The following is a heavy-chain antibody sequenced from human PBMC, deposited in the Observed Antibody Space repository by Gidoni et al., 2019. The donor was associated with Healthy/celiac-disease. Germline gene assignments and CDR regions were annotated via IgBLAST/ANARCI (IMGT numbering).Heavy chain of an antibody. Sequence: QVQLQESGPGLVKPSETLSLTCTVSGGSISSYYWSWIRQPAGKGLEWIGRIYTTGSTNYNPSLKSRVTMSVDTSKNQFSLKLSSVTAADTAVYYCAREGGLYGSGQSPYWGQGTLVTVSS. CDR2: IYTTGST. V-gene: IGHV4-4*07. CDR1: GGSISSYY. CDR3: AREGGLYGSGQSPY. D-gene: IGHD3-10*01. J-gene: IGHJ4*02.